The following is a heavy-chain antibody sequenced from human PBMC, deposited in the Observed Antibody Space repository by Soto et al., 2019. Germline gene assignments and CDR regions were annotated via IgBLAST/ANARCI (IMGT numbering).Heavy chain of an antibody. CDR3: AKDITFLGGGDV. V-gene: IGHV3-30*18. Sequence: QVQLVESGGGVVQPGRSLRLSCAASGFTFSSYGMHWVRQAPGKGLEWVAVISYDGSNKYYADSVKGRFTISRDNSKNTLYLQMNSLRAEDTAVYYCAKDITFLGGGDVGGQGTTVTVSS. CDR1: GFTFSSYG. D-gene: IGHD3-16*01. CDR2: ISYDGSNK. J-gene: IGHJ6*02.